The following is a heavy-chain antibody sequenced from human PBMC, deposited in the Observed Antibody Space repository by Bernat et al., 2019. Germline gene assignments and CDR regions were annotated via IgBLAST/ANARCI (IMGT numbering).Heavy chain of an antibody. CDR1: VFTFSSYA. Sequence: ELQLLESGGGLVQPGGSLRHSCAASVFTFSSYAMSWVRQAPGKGLEGVSAISGSGGSTYYADSVKGRFTISRDNSKNTLYLQMNSLRDEDTAVYYCAEELVVTRIVVEVYAFDIWGQGTMVTVSS. CDR2: ISGSGGST. J-gene: IGHJ3*02. CDR3: AEELVVTRIVVEVYAFDI. V-gene: IGHV3-23*01. D-gene: IGHD3-22*01.